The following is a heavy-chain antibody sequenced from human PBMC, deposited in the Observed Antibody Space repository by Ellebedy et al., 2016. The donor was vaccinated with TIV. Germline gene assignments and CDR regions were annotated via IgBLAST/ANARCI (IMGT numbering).Heavy chain of an antibody. J-gene: IGHJ2*01. D-gene: IGHD2-21*01. Sequence: SETLSLTCAVYGGSFSGYYWSWIRQPPGKGLEWIGEINHSGSTNYNPSLKGRFTISRDNAQNSLYLQMNSLRDEDTAVYYCARDREHPLWYFDLWGRGTLVTVSS. V-gene: IGHV4-34*01. CDR3: ARDREHPLWYFDL. CDR1: GGSFSGYY. CDR2: INHSGST.